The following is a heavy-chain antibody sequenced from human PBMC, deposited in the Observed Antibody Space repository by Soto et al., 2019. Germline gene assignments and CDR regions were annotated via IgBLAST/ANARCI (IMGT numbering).Heavy chain of an antibody. V-gene: IGHV1-8*01. CDR3: ARWPDGYYYYGMDV. CDR2: MNPDSGNT. Sequence: QVQLVQSGAEVKKPVASVKVSCKASGYTFTSYDINWVRQATGQGLEWMGWMNPDSGNTGYAQKFQGRVTMTRNTSISTAYMELSSLRSEDTAVYYCARWPDGYYYYGMDVWGQGTTVTVSS. CDR1: GYTFTSYD. J-gene: IGHJ6*02.